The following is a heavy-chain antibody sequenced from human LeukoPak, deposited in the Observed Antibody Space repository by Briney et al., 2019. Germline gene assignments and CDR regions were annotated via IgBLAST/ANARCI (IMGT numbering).Heavy chain of an antibody. CDR1: GYSFTSYW. CDR3: ARNTSGWMNY. CDR2: IYPGDSAT. Sequence: HGESLQISCKGSGYSFTSYWIAWLRQMPGKGLEWMGIIYPGDSATRYSPSFQGQVTISADKSISTTYLQWSSLKASDTAMYYCARNTSGWMNYWGQGTLVTVSS. J-gene: IGHJ4*02. V-gene: IGHV5-51*01. D-gene: IGHD6-19*01.